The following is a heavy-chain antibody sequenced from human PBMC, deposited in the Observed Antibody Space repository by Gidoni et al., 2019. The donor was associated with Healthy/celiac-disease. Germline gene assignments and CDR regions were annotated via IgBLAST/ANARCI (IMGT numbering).Heavy chain of an antibody. CDR1: GFTFSSYW. D-gene: IGHD4-17*01. CDR2: IKQDGSEK. Sequence: LDQPGGSLRLPCAASGFTFSSYWMSWVRQAPGKGLEWVANIKQDGSEKYYVDSVKGRFTISRDNAKNSLYLQMNSLRAEDTAVYYCARDLMTTVVTPYYYYGMDVWGQGTTVTVSS. CDR3: ARDLMTTVVTPYYYYGMDV. J-gene: IGHJ6*02. V-gene: IGHV3-7*01.